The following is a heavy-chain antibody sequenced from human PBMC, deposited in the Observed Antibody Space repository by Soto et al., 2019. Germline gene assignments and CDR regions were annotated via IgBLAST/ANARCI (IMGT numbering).Heavy chain of an antibody. CDR3: AKKGLVSLATYCTTGDCHYAFDV. CDR2: ISGGGDCT. CDR1: GFTFYNYA. J-gene: IGHJ3*01. V-gene: IGHV3-23*01. D-gene: IGHD2-8*01. Sequence: EVQLLESGGGLVRPGGSLRLSCAASGFTFYNYAMNWVRQAPGKGLEWVSTISGGGDCTYYADSVKGRFTISRDNSRNTVYLQMNSLRAEDTAVYYCAKKGLVSLATYCTTGDCHYAFDVWGQGTRVTVSS.